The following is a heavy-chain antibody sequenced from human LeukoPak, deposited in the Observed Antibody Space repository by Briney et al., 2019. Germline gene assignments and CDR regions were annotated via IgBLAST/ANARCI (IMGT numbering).Heavy chain of an antibody. CDR3: ATGERLVPAAMWFDY. CDR1: GYTFTDYY. CDR2: NNPKSGGR. J-gene: IGHJ4*02. D-gene: IGHD2-2*01. Sequence: ASVKVSCKASGYTFTDYYMHWVRQAPGQGLEWMGWNNPKSGGRSYAQRFQGRVTMTRDTSISTAYMELSRLRSDDTAVYYCATGERLVPAAMWFDYWGQGTLVTVSS. V-gene: IGHV1-2*02.